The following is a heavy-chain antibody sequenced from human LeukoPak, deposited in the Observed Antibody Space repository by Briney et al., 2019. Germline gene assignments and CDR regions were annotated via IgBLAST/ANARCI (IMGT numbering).Heavy chain of an antibody. CDR1: GGAFSSYA. J-gene: IGHJ5*02. D-gene: IGHD2-2*01. CDR3: ARDFCSSTSCSPHFDP. V-gene: IGHV1-69*04. CDR2: IIPILGIA. Sequence: SVKVSCKASGGAFSSYAISWVRQAPGQGLEWMGRIIPILGIANYAQKFQGRVTITADKSTSTAYMELSSLRSEDTAVYYCARDFCSSTSCSPHFDPWGQGTLVTVSS.